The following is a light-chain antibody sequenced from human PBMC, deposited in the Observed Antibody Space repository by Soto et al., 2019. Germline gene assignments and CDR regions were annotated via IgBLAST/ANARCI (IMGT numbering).Light chain of an antibody. J-gene: IGKJ1*01. CDR2: WAS. CDR3: QQYYTTPVT. V-gene: IGKV4-1*01. Sequence: DIVMTQSPDSLSVSLGERATINCKSSQTVLHGSNYLAWYQQKAGQPPKLLIYWASTRESGVPDRFSGSGSGIDFTLTISSLQAEDVAVYYCQQYYTTPVTFGQGTQVEI. CDR1: QTVLHGSNY.